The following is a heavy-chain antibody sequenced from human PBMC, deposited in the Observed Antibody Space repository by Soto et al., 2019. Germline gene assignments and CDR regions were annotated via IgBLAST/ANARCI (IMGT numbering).Heavy chain of an antibody. V-gene: IGHV1-69*13. CDR1: GGTXSSYA. D-gene: IGHD3-10*01. CDR3: ARSYYGSGSYLSLDYYYGMDV. J-gene: IGHJ6*02. Sequence: SXKVSFKATGGTXSSYAIGLVRQAPGQGLEWMGGIIPIFGTANYAQKFQGRVTITADESTSTAYMELISLRSEDTDVYYCARSYYGSGSYLSLDYYYGMDVWGQGTTATVSS. CDR2: IIPIFGTA.